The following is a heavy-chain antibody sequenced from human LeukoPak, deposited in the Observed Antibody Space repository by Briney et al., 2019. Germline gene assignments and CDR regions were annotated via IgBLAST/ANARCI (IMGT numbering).Heavy chain of an antibody. J-gene: IGHJ5*02. Sequence: SQTLSLTCTVSGGSISSGDYYWRWIRQPPGKGLEWIGYIYYSGSTYYNPSLKSRVTISVDTSKNQFSLKLSSVTAADTAVYYCARVGIKAPFDPWGQGTLVIVSS. D-gene: IGHD3-3*02. CDR1: GGSISSGDYY. CDR3: ARVGIKAPFDP. CDR2: IYYSGST. V-gene: IGHV4-30-4*08.